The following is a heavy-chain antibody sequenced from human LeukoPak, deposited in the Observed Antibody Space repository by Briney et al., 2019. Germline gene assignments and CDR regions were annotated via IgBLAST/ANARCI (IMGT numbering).Heavy chain of an antibody. CDR1: GGSISSGGYY. V-gene: IGHV4-31*03. CDR2: IYYSGRT. J-gene: IGHJ5*02. D-gene: IGHD6-13*01. CDR3: ASGAAVDWFDP. Sequence: SETLSLTCTVSGGSISSGGYYWSWIRQHPGKGLEWIGYIYYSGRTYYNPSLKSRVTISVDTSKNQFSLKLSSVTAADTAVYYCASGAAVDWFDPWGQGTLVTVSS.